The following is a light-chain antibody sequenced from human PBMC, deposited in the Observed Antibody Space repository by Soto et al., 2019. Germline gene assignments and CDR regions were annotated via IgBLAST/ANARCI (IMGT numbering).Light chain of an antibody. CDR3: HVWDSSSHVV. J-gene: IGLJ2*01. V-gene: IGLV3-1*01. CDR2: QDS. CDR1: ELGDKY. Sequence: SYELTQPPSVSVSPGQTASITCSGDELGDKYACWYQQKPGQSPVLVIYQDSKRPSGIPERFSGSTSGNTATLTISGTQALDEADYYCHVWDSSSHVVFGGGTKLTVL.